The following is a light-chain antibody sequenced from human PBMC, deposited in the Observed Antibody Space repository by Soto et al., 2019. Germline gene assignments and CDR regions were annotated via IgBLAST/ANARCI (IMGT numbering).Light chain of an antibody. CDR2: KAS. CDR1: QSISDW. V-gene: IGKV1-5*03. CDR3: QQYNSYPRT. J-gene: IGKJ1*01. Sequence: DIQMTQSPSPLSASVGDRVTITCRASQSISDWLAWYQQKPGKAPNLLIYKASNLQSGVPSRFSGSGSGTEFTLTISSLQPDDFATYYCQQYNSYPRTFGQGTKVEIK.